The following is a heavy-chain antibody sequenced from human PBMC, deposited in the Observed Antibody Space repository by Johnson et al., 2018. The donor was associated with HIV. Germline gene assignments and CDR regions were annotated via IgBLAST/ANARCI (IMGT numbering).Heavy chain of an antibody. CDR2: IKQDGSER. CDR3: AKDISPLYSSSDAFDI. V-gene: IGHV3-7*03. Sequence: VQLVESGGGVVQPGRSLRLSCAASGFTFDDYGMSWVRHAPGKGLEWVANIKQDGSERYYVDSVKGRFTISRDYAKNSLYLQMNSLRAEDTALYYCAKDISPLYSSSDAFDIWGQGTMVTVSS. J-gene: IGHJ3*02. CDR1: GFTFDDYG. D-gene: IGHD6-6*01.